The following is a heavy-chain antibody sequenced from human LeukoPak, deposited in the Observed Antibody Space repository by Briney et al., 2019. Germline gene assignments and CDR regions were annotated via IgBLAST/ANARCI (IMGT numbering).Heavy chain of an antibody. CDR1: GFTFSSYT. Sequence: GGSLRLSCAASGFTFSSYTMTWVRQAPGKGLEWVSSISGSGDNTYYADSVKGRFTVSRDNSRDTLYLQMNSLRADDTAVYYCAKGRWWFDPWGQGTLVTVSS. CDR2: ISGSGDNT. J-gene: IGHJ5*02. D-gene: IGHD6-13*01. CDR3: AKGRWWFDP. V-gene: IGHV3-23*01.